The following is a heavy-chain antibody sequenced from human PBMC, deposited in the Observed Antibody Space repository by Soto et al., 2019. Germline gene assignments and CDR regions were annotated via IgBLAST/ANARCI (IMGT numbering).Heavy chain of an antibody. J-gene: IGHJ4*02. Sequence: QVQLVQSGAEVKKPGASVKVSCKASGYTFTSYGISWVRQAPGQGLEWMGWISAYNGNTNYAQKLQGRVTMTTHTSTSTASMELRSLRCAETAVSYCARDIGRKPPMIVVVPSIAYWGQGTLVTVSS. CDR1: GYTFTSYG. V-gene: IGHV1-18*04. D-gene: IGHD3-22*01. CDR3: ARDIGRKPPMIVVVPSIAY. CDR2: ISAYNGNT.